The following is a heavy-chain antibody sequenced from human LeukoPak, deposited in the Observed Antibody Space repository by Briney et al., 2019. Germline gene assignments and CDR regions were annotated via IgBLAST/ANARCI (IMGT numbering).Heavy chain of an antibody. V-gene: IGHV5-51*01. CDR2: IYPGDSDT. J-gene: IGHJ5*02. Sequence: GESLKISCKASGYSFPNYWIAWVRQMPGKGLEWMGIIYPGDSDTRYSPSFQGQVTISADKSISTAYLQWSSLKASDTAMYYCARLGSGWSGEPNWFDPWGQGTLVTVSS. D-gene: IGHD6-19*01. CDR1: GYSFPNYW. CDR3: ARLGSGWSGEPNWFDP.